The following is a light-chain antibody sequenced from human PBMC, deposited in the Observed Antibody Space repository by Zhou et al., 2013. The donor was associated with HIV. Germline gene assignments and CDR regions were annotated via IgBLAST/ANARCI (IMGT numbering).Light chain of an antibody. CDR1: QTITSWF. Sequence: EIVLTQSPGTLSLSPGERATLSCRASQTITSWFLAWYQQKPGQAPRLLIYGASSRATGIPDRFSGSGSGTDFTLTISRLEPEDFAVYYCQQYGSFFGPGTKVDIK. CDR2: GAS. V-gene: IGKV3-20*01. J-gene: IGKJ3*01. CDR3: QQYGSF.